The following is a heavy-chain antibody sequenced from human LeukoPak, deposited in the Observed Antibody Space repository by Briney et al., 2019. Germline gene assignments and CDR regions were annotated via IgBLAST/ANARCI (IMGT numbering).Heavy chain of an antibody. CDR1: GYTFTGNY. CDR3: ARGDRSSSILEDVFDI. D-gene: IGHD6-6*01. CDR2: INPNSGGT. V-gene: IGHV1-2*02. J-gene: IGHJ3*02. Sequence: ASVKVSCEASGYTFTGNYMHWVRQAPGQGREWMGWINPNSGGTTYAQNFQGRVTMTRDTSISTAYMELSRLRSDDTAVYFCARGDRSSSILEDVFDIWGQGTMVTVSS.